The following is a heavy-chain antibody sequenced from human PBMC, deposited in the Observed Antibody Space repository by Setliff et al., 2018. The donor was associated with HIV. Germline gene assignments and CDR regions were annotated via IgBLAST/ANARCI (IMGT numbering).Heavy chain of an antibody. CDR3: ARGVQNWYYFDY. CDR1: GGPLNSRNW. Sequence: PSETLSLTCAVSGGPLNSRNWWSWVRQPPGKGLEWIGEVFHSGSANSNASLRSRVMISVDTSKNQFSLKLSAVTAADTAVYYCARGVQNWYYFDYWGQGTLVTVSS. CDR2: VFHSGSA. V-gene: IGHV4-4*02. D-gene: IGHD3-16*01. J-gene: IGHJ4*02.